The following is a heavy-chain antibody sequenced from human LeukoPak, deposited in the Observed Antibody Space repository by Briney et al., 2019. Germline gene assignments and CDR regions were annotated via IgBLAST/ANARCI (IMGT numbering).Heavy chain of an antibody. V-gene: IGHV1-69*13. D-gene: IGHD2-15*01. J-gene: IGHJ6*02. CDR2: IIPTFGTA. Sequence: SVKVSCKASGGTFSSYAISWVRQAPGQGLGWMGGIIPTFGTANYAQKFQGRVTITADESTSTAYMELSSLRSEDTAVYYCARADIVVVVALNYYYGMDVWGQGTTVTVSS. CDR3: ARADIVVVVALNYYYGMDV. CDR1: GGTFSSYA.